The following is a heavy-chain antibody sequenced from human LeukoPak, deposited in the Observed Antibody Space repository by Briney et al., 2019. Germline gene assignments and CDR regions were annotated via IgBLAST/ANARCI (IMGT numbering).Heavy chain of an antibody. Sequence: SETLSLTCTVSGGSISNNYWSWFRQPPGKGLEWIGYIYYSGSTNYNPSLKSRVTISVDTSKSQFSLKLSSVTAADTAVYYCASHKGFWGQGTLVXVSS. CDR1: GGSISNNY. J-gene: IGHJ4*02. CDR2: IYYSGST. CDR3: ASHKGF. V-gene: IGHV4-59*01.